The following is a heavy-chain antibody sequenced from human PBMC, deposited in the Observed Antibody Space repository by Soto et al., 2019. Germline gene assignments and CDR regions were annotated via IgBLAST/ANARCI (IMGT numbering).Heavy chain of an antibody. D-gene: IGHD3-22*01. Sequence: PGGSLRLSCAASGFTFSSYAMSWVRQAPGKGLEWVSAISGSGGSAYYADSVKGRFTISRDNSKNTLYLQMNSLGAEDTAVYYCAKDAAGITMIVVALFDYWGQGTLVTVSS. CDR1: GFTFSSYA. CDR2: ISGSGGSA. J-gene: IGHJ4*02. V-gene: IGHV3-23*01. CDR3: AKDAAGITMIVVALFDY.